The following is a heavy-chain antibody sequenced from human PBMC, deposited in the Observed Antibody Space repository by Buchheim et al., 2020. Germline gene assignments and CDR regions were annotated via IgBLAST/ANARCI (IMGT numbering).Heavy chain of an antibody. CDR3: ARDRGSGGSRDAFDI. D-gene: IGHD2-15*01. Sequence: EVQLVESGGGLVKPGGSLRLSCAASGFSFSSYSMDWVRQAPGKGLEWVSAISTSSSHIYYADSVRGRFTISRDNAKNSMYLQMDSLRGEDTAVYYCARDRGSGGSRDAFDIWGQGT. CDR2: ISTSSSHI. V-gene: IGHV3-21*01. CDR1: GFSFSSYS. J-gene: IGHJ3*02.